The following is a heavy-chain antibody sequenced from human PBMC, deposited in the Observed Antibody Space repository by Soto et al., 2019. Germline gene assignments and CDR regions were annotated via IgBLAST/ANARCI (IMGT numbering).Heavy chain of an antibody. V-gene: IGHV4-31*02. CDR2: IYYSGST. CDR3: ARGLVVPAAMPGY. D-gene: IGHD2-2*01. CDR1: GGSISSGGYY. J-gene: IGHJ4*02. Sequence: PSETLSLTCTVSGGSISSGGYYWSWIRQHPGKGLEWIGYIYYSGSTYYNPSLKSRVTISVDTSKNQFSRKLSSVTAADTAVYYCARGLVVPAAMPGYWGQGTLVTVSS.